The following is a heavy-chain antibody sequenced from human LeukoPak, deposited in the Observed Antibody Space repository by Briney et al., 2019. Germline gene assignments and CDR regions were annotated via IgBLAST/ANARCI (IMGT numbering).Heavy chain of an antibody. CDR2: IYPADSDI. D-gene: IGHD2-15*01. V-gene: IGHV5-51*01. CDR1: GYSIDNYW. J-gene: IGHJ5*02. CDR3: ARQEYCSGGSCYTWFDP. Sequence: GESLKISCKGSGYSIDNYWIGWVRQMPGKGLEWMGIIYPADSDIRYSPSFQGQVTISADKSISTAYLQWSSLKASDTAMYYCARQEYCSGGSCYTWFDPWGQGTLVIVSS.